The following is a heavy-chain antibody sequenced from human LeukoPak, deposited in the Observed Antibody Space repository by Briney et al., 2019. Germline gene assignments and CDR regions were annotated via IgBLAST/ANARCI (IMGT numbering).Heavy chain of an antibody. CDR2: INPNSGGT. V-gene: IGHV1-2*02. D-gene: IGHD4-17*01. Sequence: AAVKVSCKASGYTFTGYYMHWVRQTPGQGLEWMGWINPNSGGTNYAQKFQGRVTMTRDTSISTAYMELSRLRSDDTAVYYCARGPGSYSDHDYWGQGTLVTVSS. CDR1: GYTFTGYY. CDR3: ARGPGSYSDHDY. J-gene: IGHJ4*02.